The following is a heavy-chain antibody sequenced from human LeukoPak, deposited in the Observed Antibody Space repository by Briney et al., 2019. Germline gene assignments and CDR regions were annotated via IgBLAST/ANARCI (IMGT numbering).Heavy chain of an antibody. D-gene: IGHD1-26*01. J-gene: IGHJ3*02. V-gene: IGHV1-69*05. CDR3: ARSVVGATDAFDI. CDR2: IIPIFGTA. Sequence: SVKVSCKASGGTFSSYAISWVRQAPGQGLEWMGGIIPIFGTANYAQKFQGRVTITTDESTSTAYMELSSLRSEDTAVYYCARSVVGATDAFDIWGQGTMVTVSS. CDR1: GGTFSSYA.